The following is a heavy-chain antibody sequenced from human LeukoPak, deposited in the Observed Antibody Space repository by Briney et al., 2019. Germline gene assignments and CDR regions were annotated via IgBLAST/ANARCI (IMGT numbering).Heavy chain of an antibody. D-gene: IGHD3-16*01. J-gene: IGHJ6*03. Sequence: PSETLSLTCAAYGGSFSDYYWSWIRQPPGKGLEWIGEVNHSGSTNYNPSLKSRVTMSVDTSMNQFPLKLSSVTAADTAVYYCARGHNWYYMDVWGKGTTVTVSS. CDR1: GGSFSDYY. CDR2: VNHSGST. CDR3: ARGHNWYYMDV. V-gene: IGHV4-34*01.